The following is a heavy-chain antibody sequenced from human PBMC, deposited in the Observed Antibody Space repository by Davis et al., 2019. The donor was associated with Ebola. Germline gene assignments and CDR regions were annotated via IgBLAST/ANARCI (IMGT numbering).Heavy chain of an antibody. D-gene: IGHD6-6*01. CDR3: ARDIAARGAFDI. V-gene: IGHV3-21*01. J-gene: IGHJ3*02. CDR2: ISSSSSYI. CDR1: GFTFSSYS. Sequence: GESLKISCAASGFTFSSYSMNWVRQAPGKGLEWVSSISSSSSYIYYAASVKGRFTISRDNAKNSLYLQMNSLRAEDTAVYYCARDIAARGAFDIWGQGTMVTVSS.